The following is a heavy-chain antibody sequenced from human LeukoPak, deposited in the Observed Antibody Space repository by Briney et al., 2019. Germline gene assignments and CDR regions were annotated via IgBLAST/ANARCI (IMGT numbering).Heavy chain of an antibody. V-gene: IGHV4-61*02. Sequence: SETLSLTCTVSGGSISSGSYYWSWIRQPAGKGLEWIGRIYTSGSTNYDPSLKSRVTISVDTSKNQFSLRLSSVTAAGTAVYYCARVLQRAFFDYWGQGTLVTVSS. CDR1: GGSISSGSYY. D-gene: IGHD3-3*02. CDR3: ARVLQRAFFDY. CDR2: IYTSGST. J-gene: IGHJ4*02.